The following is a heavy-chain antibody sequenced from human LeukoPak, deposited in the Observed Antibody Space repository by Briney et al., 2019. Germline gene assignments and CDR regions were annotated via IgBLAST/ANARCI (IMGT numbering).Heavy chain of an antibody. CDR1: GFTFSSYA. Sequence: PGGSLRLAFSASGFTFSSYAMSWVRRAPGKGLEWVSAISGSGGSTYYADSVKGRFTISRDNSKNTLYLQMNGLRAEDTAVYYCAKGPRTVELRWFDPWGQGTLVTVSS. V-gene: IGHV3-23*01. D-gene: IGHD1-7*01. CDR2: ISGSGGST. CDR3: AKGPRTVELRWFDP. J-gene: IGHJ5*02.